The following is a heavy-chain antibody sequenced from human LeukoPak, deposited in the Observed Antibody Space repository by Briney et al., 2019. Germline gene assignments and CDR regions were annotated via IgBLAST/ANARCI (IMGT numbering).Heavy chain of an antibody. CDR3: ASSGSYRFDY. Sequence: GGSLRLSCAASGFTFSRYTMNWVRQAPGKGLEWVSHISTSGSAMYYADSVKGRFTISRDNAKDSLYLQMNSPRDEDTAVYYCASSGSYRFDYWGQGTLVTVSS. V-gene: IGHV3-48*02. J-gene: IGHJ4*02. CDR2: ISTSGSAM. CDR1: GFTFSRYT. D-gene: IGHD1-26*01.